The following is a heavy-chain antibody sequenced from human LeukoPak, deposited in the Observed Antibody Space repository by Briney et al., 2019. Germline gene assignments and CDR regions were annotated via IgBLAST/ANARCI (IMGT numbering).Heavy chain of an antibody. D-gene: IGHD1-26*01. CDR1: GFTFSGST. Sequence: PGGSLRLSCAASGFTFSGSTMHWVHQASGKGLEWVGRIRSKANNYATAYATSVKGRFTLSRDDSKNTAYLQMNSLKTEDTAVYYCIRGAASGSYYGFDVWGQGATVTVSS. CDR3: IRGAASGSYYGFDV. J-gene: IGHJ6*02. V-gene: IGHV3-73*01. CDR2: IRSKANNYAT.